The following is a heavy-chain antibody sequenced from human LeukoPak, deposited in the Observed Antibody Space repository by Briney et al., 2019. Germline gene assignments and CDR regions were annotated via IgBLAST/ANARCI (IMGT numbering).Heavy chain of an antibody. CDR3: ARLNWIYTIGLSYSGFDY. CDR2: IKQDESEK. D-gene: IGHD2-8*01. J-gene: IGHJ4*02. Sequence: PGGSLRLSCAASGFTFSHYWMSWVRQAPGKGLEWVANIKQDESEKYFVDSVKGRFTISRENAKNSLYLQMNSLRAEDTAIYYCARLNWIYTIGLSYSGFDYWGQGTLVTVSS. CDR1: GFTFSHYW. V-gene: IGHV3-7*01.